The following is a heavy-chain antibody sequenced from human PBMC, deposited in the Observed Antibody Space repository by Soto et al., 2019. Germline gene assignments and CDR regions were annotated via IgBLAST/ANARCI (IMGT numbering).Heavy chain of an antibody. Sequence: GGSLRLSCAASGFTFSSYAMSWVRQAPGKGLEWVSAISGSGGSTYYADSVKGRFTISRDNSKNTLYLQMNNLRAEDTAVYYCSRGPSSTYSFDYWGQGTLVTVSS. D-gene: IGHD6-13*01. CDR1: GFTFSSYA. CDR3: SRGPSSTYSFDY. CDR2: ISGSGGST. J-gene: IGHJ4*02. V-gene: IGHV3-23*01.